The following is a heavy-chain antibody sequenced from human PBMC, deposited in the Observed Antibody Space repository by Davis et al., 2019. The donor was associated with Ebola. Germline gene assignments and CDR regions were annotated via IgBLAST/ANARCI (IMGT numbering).Heavy chain of an antibody. D-gene: IGHD3-16*01. V-gene: IGHV3-23*01. CDR2: IGVSGGST. CDR1: GFTFSSYG. Sequence: GESLKISCAASGFTFSSYGMHWVRQAPGKGLEWVSGIGVSGGSTYADSVKGRFTISRDNSQNTVYLQMTGLRAEDTAVYYCARDPGLGGYYGMDVWGQGTTVTVSS. J-gene: IGHJ6*02. CDR3: ARDPGLGGYYGMDV.